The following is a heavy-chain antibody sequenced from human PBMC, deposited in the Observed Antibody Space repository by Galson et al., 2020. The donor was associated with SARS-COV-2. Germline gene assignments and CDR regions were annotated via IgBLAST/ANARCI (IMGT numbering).Heavy chain of an antibody. D-gene: IGHD3-10*01. V-gene: IGHV4-4*02. J-gene: IGHJ5*02. CDR1: GGSISSSNW. CDR3: ARVPLWFGDHAGGWFDP. CDR2: IYHSGST. Sequence: SETLSLTCAVSGGSISSSNWWSWVRQPPGKGLEWIGEIYHSGSTNYNPSLKSRVTISVDKSKNQFSLKLSSVTAADTAVYYCARVPLWFGDHAGGWFDPWGQGTLVTVSS.